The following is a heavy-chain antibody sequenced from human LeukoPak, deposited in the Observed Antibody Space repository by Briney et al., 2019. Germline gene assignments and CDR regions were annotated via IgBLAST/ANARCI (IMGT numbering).Heavy chain of an antibody. CDR1: GFTFSNYW. J-gene: IGHJ6*03. CDR3: ARLPLEYGAGWPTNPYYYYTDV. D-gene: IGHD6-19*01. CDR2: IKQDGSDK. Sequence: GGSLRLSCAASGFTFSNYWMTWVRQAPGKGLEWVANIKQDGSDKYYFDSVKGRFTISRDNVKNSLYLQMNSLRAEDTAIYYCARLPLEYGAGWPTNPYYYYTDVWGKGTTVTVSS. V-gene: IGHV3-7*01.